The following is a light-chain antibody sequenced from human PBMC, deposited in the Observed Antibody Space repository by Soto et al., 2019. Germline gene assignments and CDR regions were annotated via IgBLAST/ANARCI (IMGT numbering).Light chain of an antibody. Sequence: DIQMTQSPSSLSASVGDRVIITCRASQSIRGYLNWYQKKPGKAPKVLIYATSSLQSGVPLRFSGSGSETYFTLTISTLQPEDFATYYCQQSYSIPITFGQGTRLDIK. CDR3: QQSYSIPIT. V-gene: IGKV1-39*01. CDR1: QSIRGY. CDR2: ATS. J-gene: IGKJ5*01.